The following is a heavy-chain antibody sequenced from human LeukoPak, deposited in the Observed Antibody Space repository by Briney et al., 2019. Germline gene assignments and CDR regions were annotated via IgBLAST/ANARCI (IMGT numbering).Heavy chain of an antibody. CDR1: GGSLSGFY. CDR3: ARLPQPSDILTAYANSFDY. J-gene: IGHJ4*02. CDR2: INQSGST. V-gene: IGHV4-34*01. Sequence: SETLSLTCAVYGGSLSGFYWSWIRQSPGKGLEWIGEINQSGSTNYNPSLKSRVTISVDTSKNQFSLKLSSVTAADTAVYYCARLPQPSDILTAYANSFDYWGQGSLVTVSS. D-gene: IGHD3-9*01.